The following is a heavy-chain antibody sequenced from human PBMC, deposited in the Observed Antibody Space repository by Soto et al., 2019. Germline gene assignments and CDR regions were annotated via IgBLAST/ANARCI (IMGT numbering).Heavy chain of an antibody. CDR1: GYSFTSCW. CDR2: IDPSDSYT. D-gene: IGHD3-3*01. Sequence: GESLKISCKGSGYSFTSCWISWVRQMPGKGLEWMGRIDPSDSYTNYSPSFQGHVTISADKSISTAYLQWSSLKASDTAMYYCATTTIFGPFYYYYGMDVWGQGTTVTVSS. J-gene: IGHJ6*02. CDR3: ATTTIFGPFYYYYGMDV. V-gene: IGHV5-10-1*01.